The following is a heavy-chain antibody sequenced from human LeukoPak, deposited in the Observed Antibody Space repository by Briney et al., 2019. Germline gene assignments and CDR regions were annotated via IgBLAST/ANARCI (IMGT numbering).Heavy chain of an antibody. Sequence: PSETLSLTCTVSGGSISSSGYYWGWIRQPPGKGLEWIASIYYSGSTYYNPSLKSRVTISVDTSKNQLSLKLSSLTAADMAVYYCARHEYSGSYYGLSWFDPWGQGTLVTVSS. V-gene: IGHV4-39*01. CDR3: ARHEYSGSYYGLSWFDP. CDR1: GGSISSSGYY. D-gene: IGHD1-26*01. CDR2: IYYSGST. J-gene: IGHJ5*02.